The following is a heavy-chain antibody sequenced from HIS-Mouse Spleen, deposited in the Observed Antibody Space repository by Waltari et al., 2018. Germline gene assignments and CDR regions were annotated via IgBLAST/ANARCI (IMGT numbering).Heavy chain of an antibody. Sequence: QVTLRESGPALVKPTQTLTLTCTCSGFSLSTSGLRVRWIRQPPGKALEWLARIDWDDDKYYSTSLKTRLTISRDTSKNQVVLTMTNMDPLDTATYYCARIAEGYTSGWYAFDYWGQGTLVTVSS. CDR3: ARIAEGYTSGWYAFDY. CDR1: GFSLSTSGLR. V-gene: IGHV2-70*15. CDR2: IDWDDDK. J-gene: IGHJ4*02. D-gene: IGHD6-19*01.